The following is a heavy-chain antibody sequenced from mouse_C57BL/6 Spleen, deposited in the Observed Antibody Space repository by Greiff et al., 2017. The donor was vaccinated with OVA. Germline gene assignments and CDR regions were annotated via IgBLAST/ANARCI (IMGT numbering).Heavy chain of an antibody. Sequence: EVKLVESGGGLVQPGGSLSLSCAASGFTFTDYYMSWVRQPPGKALEWLGFIRNKANGYTTEYSASVKGRFTISRDNSQSILYLQMNALGAEDSATYYCARYMVVPYWYFGVWGTRTTVTVSS. V-gene: IGHV7-3*01. J-gene: IGHJ1*03. CDR1: GFTFTDYY. CDR2: IRNKANGYTT. D-gene: IGHD1-1*01. CDR3: ARYMVVPYWYFGV.